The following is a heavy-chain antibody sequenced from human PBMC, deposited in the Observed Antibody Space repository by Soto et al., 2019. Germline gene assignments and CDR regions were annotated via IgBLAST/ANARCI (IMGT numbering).Heavy chain of an antibody. CDR3: ARAGYSSGPVALGY. CDR1: GGSISSGGSS. V-gene: IGHV4-30-2*01. D-gene: IGHD6-19*01. Sequence: SETLSLTCAVSGGSISSGGSSWSWIRQPPGKGLEWIGYIYHSGSTYYNPSLKSRVTISVDRSKNQFSLKLSSVTAADTAVYYCARAGYSSGPVALGYCSQGNLVTVSS. J-gene: IGHJ4*02. CDR2: IYHSGST.